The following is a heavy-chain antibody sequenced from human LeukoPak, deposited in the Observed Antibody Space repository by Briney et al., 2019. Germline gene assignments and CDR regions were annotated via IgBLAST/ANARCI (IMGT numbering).Heavy chain of an antibody. D-gene: IGHD3-3*01. Sequence: GGSLRLSCAASGFTFSTYAIHWVRRAPGKGLEWVAIVSHDGTNSFYADSVRGRFTISRDNSENTLYLQLNSLRPEDTAVYYCAREAYSSFWRGYSHWFDPWGLGTLVTVSS. CDR1: GFTFSTYA. V-gene: IGHV3-30*04. CDR2: VSHDGTNS. CDR3: AREAYSSFWRGYSHWFDP. J-gene: IGHJ5*02.